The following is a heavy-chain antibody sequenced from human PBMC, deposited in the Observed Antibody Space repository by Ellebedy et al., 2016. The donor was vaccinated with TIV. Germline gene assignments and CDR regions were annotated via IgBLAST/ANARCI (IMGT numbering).Heavy chain of an antibody. Sequence: GESLKISCAASGFTFSNYVMSWVRQAPGKGLEWVSTISAGGGATYYADSVKGRFNISRDNYENTLYLQMNSLRAEDTAVYYGATVGRRYYESSGDPWGQGSLVTVSS. CDR3: ATVGRRYYESSGDP. CDR1: GFTFSNYV. D-gene: IGHD3-22*01. J-gene: IGHJ5*02. V-gene: IGHV3-23*01. CDR2: ISAGGGAT.